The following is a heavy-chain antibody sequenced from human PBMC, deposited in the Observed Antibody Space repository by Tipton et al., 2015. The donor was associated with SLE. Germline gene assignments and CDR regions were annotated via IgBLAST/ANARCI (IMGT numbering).Heavy chain of an antibody. CDR3: ARHCGGDCTEDY. CDR1: GYSISSCYY. D-gene: IGHD2-21*02. V-gene: IGHV4-38-2*01. CDR2: IYHSGST. Sequence: TLSLTCAVSGYSISSCYYWGWLRQSPGKGLEWIGSIYHSGSTNYNPSLKSRVTISVDTSKNQFSLKLSSVTAADTAVYYCARHCGGDCTEDYWGQGTLVTVSS. J-gene: IGHJ4*02.